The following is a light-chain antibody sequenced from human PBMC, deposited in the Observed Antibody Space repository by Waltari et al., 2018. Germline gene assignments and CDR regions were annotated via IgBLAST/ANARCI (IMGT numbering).Light chain of an antibody. CDR1: KLGNKY. CDR2: HDD. Sequence: SYELTQPASVSVFPGQTARITCSGDKLGNKYACWYQQKPGQSPVMVMYHDDKLPSGIPDRFSGSNSGNTATLTISGTQAMDEADYYCQAWDSSTDYVFGPGTKVTVL. V-gene: IGLV3-1*01. J-gene: IGLJ1*01. CDR3: QAWDSSTDYV.